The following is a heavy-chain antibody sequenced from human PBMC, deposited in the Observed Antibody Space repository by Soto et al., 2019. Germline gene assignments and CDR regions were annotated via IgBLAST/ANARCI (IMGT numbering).Heavy chain of an antibody. CDR1: GYTFTSYG. Sequence: ASVKVSCKASGYTFTSYGISWVRQAPGQGLEWMGWISAYNGNTNYAQKLQGRVTMTTDTSTSTAYMELRSLRSDDTAVYYCAGYYDFWSGYYSGVEGHDAFDIWGQGTMVTVSS. CDR2: ISAYNGNT. CDR3: AGYYDFWSGYYSGVEGHDAFDI. J-gene: IGHJ3*02. D-gene: IGHD3-3*01. V-gene: IGHV1-18*01.